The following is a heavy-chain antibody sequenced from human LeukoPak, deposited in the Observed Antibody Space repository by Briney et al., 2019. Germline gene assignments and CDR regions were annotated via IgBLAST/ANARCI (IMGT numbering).Heavy chain of an antibody. J-gene: IGHJ3*02. V-gene: IGHV3-7*01. CDR3: ARHRSGGSQDDAFDI. CDR1: GFTFKTYT. CDR2: IKQDGSEK. D-gene: IGHD2-15*01. Sequence: GGSLRLSCAASGFTFKTYTMTWVRQAPGKGLEWVADIKQDGSEKYYVDSVKGQFTISRQNAKNSLFLQMNSLRAEDTAVYYCARHRSGGSQDDAFDIWGQGTMVTVSS.